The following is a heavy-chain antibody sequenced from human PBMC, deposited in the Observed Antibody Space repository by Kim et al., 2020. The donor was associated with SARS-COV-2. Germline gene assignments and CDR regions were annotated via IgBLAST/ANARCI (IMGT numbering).Heavy chain of an antibody. D-gene: IGHD6-19*01. J-gene: IGHJ6*02. CDR3: ARDIAMAGKGGMDV. V-gene: IGHV3-7*03. CDR2: IKQDGSER. Sequence: GSLRLSCAASGLRFSGYWMSWVRQAPGKGLEWVANIKQDGSERYYVDSVKGRFTISRDNTKNSLYLQMNSLRAEDTAVYYCARDIAMAGKGGMDVWGQGTTVTVSS. CDR1: GLRFSGYW.